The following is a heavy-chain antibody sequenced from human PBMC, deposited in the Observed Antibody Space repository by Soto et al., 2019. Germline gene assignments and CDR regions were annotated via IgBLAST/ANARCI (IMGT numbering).Heavy chain of an antibody. D-gene: IGHD3-16*01. Sequence: ASVKVSCKASGYSFTNNDVSWVRQATGQGLEWMGWMNPGSGDTGYAQKFQGRVTMTRDISIATAYMELSSLRSDDTAIYYCARMATFGSLNWFGPWGQGTLVTVSS. J-gene: IGHJ5*02. V-gene: IGHV1-8*01. CDR1: GYSFTNND. CDR3: ARMATFGSLNWFGP. CDR2: MNPGSGDT.